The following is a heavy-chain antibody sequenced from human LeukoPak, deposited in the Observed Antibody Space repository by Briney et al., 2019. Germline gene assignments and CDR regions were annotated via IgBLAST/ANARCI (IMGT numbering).Heavy chain of an antibody. CDR2: ISTSGRSI. CDR1: GFTFSDYF. V-gene: IGHV3-11*01. Sequence: GGSLRLSCAASGFTFSDYFMTWIRQAPGKGLEWASYISTSGRSIDYADSVRGRFTISRDNAKNSLYLQMNSLRAEDTAVYYCARRSYGSGSDHFGYWGQGTLVTVSS. J-gene: IGHJ4*02. CDR3: ARRSYGSGSDHFGY. D-gene: IGHD3-10*01.